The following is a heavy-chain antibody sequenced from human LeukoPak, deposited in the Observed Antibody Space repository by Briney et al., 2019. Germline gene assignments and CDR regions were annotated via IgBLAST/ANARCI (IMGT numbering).Heavy chain of an antibody. CDR2: ISAYNGNT. J-gene: IGHJ3*02. Sequence: ASVKVPRKASGYTFTSYGISWVRQAPGQELEWMGWISAYNGNTNYAQKLQGRVTMTTDTSTSTAYMELRSLRSDDTAVYYCARDLRDSSGWYGTKGYAFDIWGQGTMVTVSS. CDR1: GYTFTSYG. V-gene: IGHV1-18*01. D-gene: IGHD6-19*01. CDR3: ARDLRDSSGWYGTKGYAFDI.